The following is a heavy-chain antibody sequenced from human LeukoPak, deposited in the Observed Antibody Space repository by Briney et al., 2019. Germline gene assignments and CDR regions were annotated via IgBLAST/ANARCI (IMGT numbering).Heavy chain of an antibody. V-gene: IGHV6-1*01. CDR3: ARRLTQYDCFDP. Sequence: SQTLSLTCAISGDSVSSHSAAWNWIRQSPSRGLEWLGRTYYRSTWYNDYAVSVRGRITVNPDTSKNQFSLHLNSVTPEDTAVYYCARRLTQYDCFDPWGQGILVTVSS. CDR2: TYYRSTWYN. D-gene: IGHD2-2*01. J-gene: IGHJ5*02. CDR1: GDSVSSHSAA.